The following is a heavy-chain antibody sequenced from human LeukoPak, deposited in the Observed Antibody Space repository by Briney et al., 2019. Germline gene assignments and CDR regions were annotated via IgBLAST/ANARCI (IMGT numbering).Heavy chain of an antibody. V-gene: IGHV3-30*04. CDR2: ISYDGSNK. CDR1: GFTFSSYA. D-gene: IGHD3-16*02. J-gene: IGHJ4*02. Sequence: GGSLRLSCAASGFTFSSYAMHWVRQAPGKGLEWVAVISYDGSNKYYADSVKGRFTISRDNSKNTLYLQMNSLRAEDTAVYYCAKEDYDYVWGSYRSTIDYWGQGTLVTVSS. CDR3: AKEDYDYVWGSYRSTIDY.